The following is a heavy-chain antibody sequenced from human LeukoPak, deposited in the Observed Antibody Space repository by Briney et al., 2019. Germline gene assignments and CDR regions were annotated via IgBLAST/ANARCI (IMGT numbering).Heavy chain of an antibody. CDR1: GYSISSGYY. Sequence: PSETLSLTCTVSGYSISSGYYWGWIRQPPGKGLEWIGSIYHSGSTYYNPSLKSRVTISVDTSKNQFSLKLSSVTAADTAVYYCARGLDYWGRGTLVTVSS. CDR2: IYHSGST. CDR3: ARGLDY. J-gene: IGHJ4*02. V-gene: IGHV4-38-2*02.